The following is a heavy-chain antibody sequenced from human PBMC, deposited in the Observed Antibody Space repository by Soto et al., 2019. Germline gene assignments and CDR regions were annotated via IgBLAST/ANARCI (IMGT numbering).Heavy chain of an antibody. D-gene: IGHD3-16*01. CDR1: GFTFRNAW. CDR3: ATGDLGSSDAFDM. V-gene: IGHV3-15*01. CDR2: SRSKTDGGTT. J-gene: IGHJ3*02. Sequence: EVRLVDSGGGLVKPGGSLRLSCAASGFTFRNAWMSWVRQAPGKGLEWVGRSRSKTDGGTTDYAATVKGRFTISRDDSKDTLYLQMNSLKTEDTAVYYCATGDLGSSDAFDMWGQGTMVTVSP.